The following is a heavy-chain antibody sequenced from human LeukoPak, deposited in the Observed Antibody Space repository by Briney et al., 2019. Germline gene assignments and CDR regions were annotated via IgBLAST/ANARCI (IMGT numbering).Heavy chain of an antibody. CDR2: ISRNGGST. D-gene: IGHD4/OR15-4a*01. CDR3: VKESGFMVAPNSAFDI. Sequence: AGGSLRLSCSASGFTFNSYPVHWVRQAPGKGLEYVSGISRNGGSTYYADSVKGRFTISRDNSKNTLYLQMSSLRAEDTVVYYCVKESGFMVAPNSAFDIWGQGTMVTVSS. CDR1: GFTFNSYP. V-gene: IGHV3-64D*06. J-gene: IGHJ3*02.